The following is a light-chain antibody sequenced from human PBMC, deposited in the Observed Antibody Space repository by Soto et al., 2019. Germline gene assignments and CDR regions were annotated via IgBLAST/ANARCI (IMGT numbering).Light chain of an antibody. J-gene: IGKJ4*01. CDR1: QSVSSD. CDR2: DAS. V-gene: IGKV3-11*01. Sequence: EIVLTQSPATLSLSPGERATFSCRASQSVSSDLVWYQQKPGQAPRLLIYDASNRATGIPARFSGSGSGTDFTLTISSLEPEDFAVYYRQQRSNWPPLTFGGGTKVEIK. CDR3: QQRSNWPPLT.